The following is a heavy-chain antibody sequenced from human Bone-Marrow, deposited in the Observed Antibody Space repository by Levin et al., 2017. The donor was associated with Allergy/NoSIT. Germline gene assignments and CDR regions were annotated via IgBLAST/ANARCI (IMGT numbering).Heavy chain of an antibody. J-gene: IGHJ5*01. D-gene: IGHD3-22*01. CDR2: IYHSGNT. V-gene: IGHV4-38-2*02. CDR3: ARDCGDLIENWFDS. CDR1: GYSISSNCY. Sequence: SETLSLTCVVSGYSISSNCYWGWIWQPPGKGLEWIGNIYHSGNTFYNPSLRSRVTISVDTSKNQFSLKLNSVTAADTAVYYCARDCGDLIENWFDSWGQGTLVTVSS.